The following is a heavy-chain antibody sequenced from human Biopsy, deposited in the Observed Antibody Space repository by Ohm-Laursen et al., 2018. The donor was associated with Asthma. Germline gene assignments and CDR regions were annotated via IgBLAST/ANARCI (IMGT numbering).Heavy chain of an antibody. CDR1: GYTFNSAG. Sequence: ASVKVSCKPSGYTFNSAGITWVRQAPGQGLEWMGWISVYNGNTKVAQKLQDRVTMITDTSTSTAYMELRSLRSDNTAVYFCARAVDYSHYYGIDVWGQGTTVTVS. J-gene: IGHJ6*02. V-gene: IGHV1-18*01. CDR3: ARAVDYSHYYGIDV. CDR2: ISVYNGNT. D-gene: IGHD3-10*01.